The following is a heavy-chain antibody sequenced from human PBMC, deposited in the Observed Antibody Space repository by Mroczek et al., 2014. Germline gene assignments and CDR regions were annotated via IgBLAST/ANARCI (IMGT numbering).Heavy chain of an antibody. CDR3: ARGPRYSGSYFPD. CDR2: INHSGST. CDR1: GGSFSGYY. J-gene: IGHJ4*02. V-gene: IGHV4-34*01. Sequence: QVQLQQWGAGLLKPSETLSLTCAVYGGSFSGYYWSWIRQPPGKGLEWIGEINHSGSTNYNPSLKSRVTISVDTSKNQFSLKLSSVTAADTAVYYCARGPRYSGSYFPDWGQGTLVTVSS. D-gene: IGHD1-26*01.